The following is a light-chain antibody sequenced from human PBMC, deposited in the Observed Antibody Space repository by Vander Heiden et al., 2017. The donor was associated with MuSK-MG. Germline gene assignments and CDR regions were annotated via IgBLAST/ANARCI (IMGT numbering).Light chain of an antibody. V-gene: IGLV8-61*01. Sequence: QTVVTQEPSFSVSPGGTVTLTCGFSSGSVSTSYYPSWYQQTPGQAPRTLIYNTNTRSSGVPDRFSGSILGNKAALTITGAQADDESDYYCVLYMGSGISVFGGGTSLTVL. J-gene: IGLJ3*02. CDR1: SGSVSTSYY. CDR2: NTN. CDR3: VLYMGSGISV.